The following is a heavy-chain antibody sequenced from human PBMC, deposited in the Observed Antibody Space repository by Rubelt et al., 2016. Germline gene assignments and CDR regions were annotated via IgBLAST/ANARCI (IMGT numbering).Heavy chain of an antibody. J-gene: IGHJ3*02. V-gene: IGHV4-34*01. D-gene: IGHD6-19*01. CDR2: INHSGST. CDR1: GGSFSGYY. Sequence: QVQLQQWGAGLLKPSETLSLTCAVYGGSFSGYYWSWIRQPPGKGLEWIGEINHSGSTNYNPSLKSRVTISVDTSKNQCSLKLSSVTAADTAVYYCASGSSEWLMDAFDIWGQGTVVTVSS. CDR3: ASGSSEWLMDAFDI.